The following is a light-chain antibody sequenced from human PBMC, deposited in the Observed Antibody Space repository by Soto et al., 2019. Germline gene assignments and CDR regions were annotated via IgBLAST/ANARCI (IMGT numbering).Light chain of an antibody. V-gene: IGKV2-28*01. J-gene: IGKJ1*01. CDR1: QGLLHSNGYNY. Sequence: DIVMSQSPLSLPVTPGEPASISCRSSQGLLHSNGYNYLDWYLQKPGQSPQLLIYWASNRASGVPDRFSGSGSGTDFTLKISRVEAEDVGVYYCMQALQTPRTFGQGTKVEIK. CDR2: WAS. CDR3: MQALQTPRT.